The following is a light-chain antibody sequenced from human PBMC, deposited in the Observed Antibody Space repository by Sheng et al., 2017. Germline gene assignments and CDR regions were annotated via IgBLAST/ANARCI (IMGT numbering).Light chain of an antibody. J-gene: IGLJ2*01. V-gene: IGLV2-23*02. Sequence: QSALTQPASVSGSPGQSITISCTGTSSDVGRYNLVSWYQQHPGKVPKLMIYEVSKRPSGVSYRFSGSKSGNTASLTISGLQAEDEADYYCCSYSYFYTGIFGGGTKLTVL. CDR3: CSYSYFYTGI. CDR2: EVS. CDR1: SSDVGRYNL.